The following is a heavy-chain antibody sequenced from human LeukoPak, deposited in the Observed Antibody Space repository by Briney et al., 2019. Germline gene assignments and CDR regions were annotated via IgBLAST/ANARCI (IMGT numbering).Heavy chain of an antibody. Sequence: QPGGSLRLSCVASGFTFSSYSMNWVRQAPGKGLEWLSYLSSSTGTTYYADSVKGRFTISRDNAKNSLHLQMNSLRAEDTAVYYCAVPTNWNYYFDYWGQGTLVTVSS. CDR1: GFTFSSYS. J-gene: IGHJ4*02. CDR2: LSSSTGTT. D-gene: IGHD1-7*01. CDR3: AVPTNWNYYFDY. V-gene: IGHV3-48*01.